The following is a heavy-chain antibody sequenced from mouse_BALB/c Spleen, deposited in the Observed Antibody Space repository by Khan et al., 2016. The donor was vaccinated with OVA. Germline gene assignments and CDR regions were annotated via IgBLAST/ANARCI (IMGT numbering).Heavy chain of an antibody. CDR2: IYPSDSYS. CDR3: TREGVDGSSFDY. D-gene: IGHD2-3*01. V-gene: IGHV1-69*02. Sequence: QVQLQQSGIELVRPGASVKLSCKASGYTFTNYWINWVKQRPGQGLEWIGNIYPSDSYSNYNQRFKDKATLTVDKSSSTAYLLLSSPTSEDSAVYYCTREGVDGSSFDYWGQGTLVTVSA. J-gene: IGHJ3*01. CDR1: GYTFTNYW.